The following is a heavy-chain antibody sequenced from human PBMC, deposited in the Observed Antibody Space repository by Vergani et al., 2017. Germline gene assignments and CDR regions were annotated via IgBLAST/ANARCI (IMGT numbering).Heavy chain of an antibody. CDR3: ARPSRDGYNNHYWYFDL. CDR2: IYTGGST. CDR1: GGSISSGSYY. J-gene: IGHJ2*01. Sequence: QVQLQESGPGLVKPSQTLSLTCTVSGGSISSGSYYWSWIRQPAGKGLEWIGRIYTGGSTNYNPSLKSRVTISVDTSKNQFSLRLSAVTAANTAVYYCARPSRDGYNNHYWYFDLWGRGTLVTVSA. D-gene: IGHD5-24*01. V-gene: IGHV4-61*02.